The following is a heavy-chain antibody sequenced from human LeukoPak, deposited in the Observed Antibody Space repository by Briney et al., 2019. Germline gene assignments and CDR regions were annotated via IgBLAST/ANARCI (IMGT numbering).Heavy chain of an antibody. CDR2: ISWNSGSI. CDR1: GFTFDDYA. Sequence: GGSLRLSCAASGFTFDDYAMHWVRQAPGKGLEWVSGISWNSGSIGYADSVKGRFTISRDNAKNSLYLQMNSLRAEDTAVYYCARPDYREGLGYWGQGTLVTVSS. D-gene: IGHD4-11*01. J-gene: IGHJ4*02. V-gene: IGHV3-9*01. CDR3: ARPDYREGLGY.